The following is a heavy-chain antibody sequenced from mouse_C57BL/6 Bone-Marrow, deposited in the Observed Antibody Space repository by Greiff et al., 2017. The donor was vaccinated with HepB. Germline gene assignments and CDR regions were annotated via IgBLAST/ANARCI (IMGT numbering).Heavy chain of an antibody. J-gene: IGHJ3*01. D-gene: IGHD1-1*01. V-gene: IGHV1-80*01. CDR1: GYAFSSYW. Sequence: SGAELVKPGASVKISCKASGYAFSSYWMNWVKQRPGKGLEWIGQIYPGDGDTNYNGKFKGKATLTADKSSSTAYMQLSSLTSEDSAVYFCARAFITTVSPWFAYWGQGTLVTVSA. CDR3: ARAFITTVSPWFAY. CDR2: IYPGDGDT.